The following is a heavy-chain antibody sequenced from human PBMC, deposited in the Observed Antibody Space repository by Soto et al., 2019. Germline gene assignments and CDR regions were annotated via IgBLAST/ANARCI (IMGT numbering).Heavy chain of an antibody. CDR2: ISSSSSTI. Sequence: HPGGSLRLSCSACGFTFNSYSMNWVRQAPGKGLEWVSYISSSSSTIYYADSVKGRFTISRDNAKNSLYLQMNSLRAEDTAVYYCASAYSSGWPFDYWGQGTLVTVSS. J-gene: IGHJ4*02. D-gene: IGHD6-19*01. V-gene: IGHV3-48*01. CDR1: GFTFNSYS. CDR3: ASAYSSGWPFDY.